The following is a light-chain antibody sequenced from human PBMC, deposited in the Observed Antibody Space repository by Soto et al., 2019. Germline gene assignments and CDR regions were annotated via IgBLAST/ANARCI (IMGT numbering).Light chain of an antibody. J-gene: IGKJ1*01. V-gene: IGKV3-15*01. CDR2: DTS. CDR1: QSISGK. Sequence: EIVMTQSPATLSLSPGERATLSCMASQSISGKLAWYQHRPGQAPRLLIYDTSIRAAGIPARFSGSGSGTVFTLNISSLQSEDFALYYCQHYNNWPPWTFGQGTKVDIK. CDR3: QHYNNWPPWT.